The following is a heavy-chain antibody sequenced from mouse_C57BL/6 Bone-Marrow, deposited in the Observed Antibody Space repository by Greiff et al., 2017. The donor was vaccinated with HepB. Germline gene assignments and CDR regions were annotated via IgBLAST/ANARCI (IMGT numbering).Heavy chain of an antibody. V-gene: IGHV2-6*01. J-gene: IGHJ4*01. CDR3: ASRVGGAMDY. Sequence: QVQLQQSGPGLVAPSQSLSITCTVSGFSFTSYGVDWVRQSPGKGLEWLGVIWGVGSTNYNSALKSRLNISKDNSKSQVFLKMNSLQTDDTAMYYCASRVGGAMDYWGQGTSVTVSS. CDR2: IWGVGST. CDR1: GFSFTSYG.